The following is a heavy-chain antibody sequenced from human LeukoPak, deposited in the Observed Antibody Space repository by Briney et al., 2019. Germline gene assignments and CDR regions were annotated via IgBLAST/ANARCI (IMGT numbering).Heavy chain of an antibody. J-gene: IGHJ6*03. V-gene: IGHV4-59*01. CDR3: ARGAGWGVVAAGTSPLYYYTDV. CDR2: IYYSGST. CDR1: GGSISRYY. Sequence: SETLSLTCTVSGGSISRYYWSWIRQPPGKGLEWIGYIYYSGSTNYNPSLKSRVTISVDTSKNQFSLKLSSVTAADTAVYYCARGAGWGVVAAGTSPLYYYTDVWGKGTTVTVSS. D-gene: IGHD2-2*01.